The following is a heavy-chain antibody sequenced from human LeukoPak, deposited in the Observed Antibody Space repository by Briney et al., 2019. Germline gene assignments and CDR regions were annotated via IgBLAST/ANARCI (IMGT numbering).Heavy chain of an antibody. D-gene: IGHD1-14*01. V-gene: IGHV3-33*01. Sequence: GGSLRLSCAASGFTFSSYGMHWVRQAPGKGLEWVAVIWYDGSNKYYADSVKGRFTISRDNSKSTLYLQMNSLRAEDTAVYYCARDPDRYYFDYWGQGTLVTVSS. CDR3: ARDPDRYYFDY. J-gene: IGHJ4*02. CDR1: GFTFSSYG. CDR2: IWYDGSNK.